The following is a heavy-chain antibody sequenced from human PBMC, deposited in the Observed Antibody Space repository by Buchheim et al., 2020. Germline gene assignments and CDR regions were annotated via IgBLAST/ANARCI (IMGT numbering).Heavy chain of an antibody. D-gene: IGHD2-8*01. Sequence: QVQLQESGPGLVKPSQTLSLTCTVSGGSISSGDYYWSWIRQPPGKGLEWIGYIYYSGSTYYNPSLKSRVTISADTSTNQFSRKLSAVTAADTAGYYCARDLGRMVYAHWFDPWGQGTL. J-gene: IGHJ5*02. CDR3: ARDLGRMVYAHWFDP. V-gene: IGHV4-30-4*01. CDR1: GGSISSGDYY. CDR2: IYYSGST.